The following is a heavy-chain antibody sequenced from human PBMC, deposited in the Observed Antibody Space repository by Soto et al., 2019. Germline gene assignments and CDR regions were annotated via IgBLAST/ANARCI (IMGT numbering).Heavy chain of an antibody. V-gene: IGHV4-61*01. CDR1: GGSVSRGSYY. D-gene: IGHD6-13*01. J-gene: IGHJ6*02. Sequence: PSETLSLTCTVSGGSVSRGSYYWSWIRQPPGKGLEWIGYIYYSGSTNYNPSLKSRVTISVDTSKNQFSLKLSSVTAADTAVYYCARLTTSWYGPEHYYYYGMDVWGQGTTVTVSS. CDR2: IYYSGST. CDR3: ARLTTSWYGPEHYYYYGMDV.